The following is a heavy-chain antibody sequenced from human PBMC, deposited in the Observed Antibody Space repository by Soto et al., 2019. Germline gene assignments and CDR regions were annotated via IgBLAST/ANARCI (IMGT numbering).Heavy chain of an antibody. Sequence: GGSLRLSCTASGFTFGDYAMSWVRQAPGKGLEWVGFIRSKAYGGTTEYAASVKGRFTISRDDSKSIAYLQMNSLKTEDTAVYYCTRDEVSGSYYDGTVYWGQGTLVTVSS. J-gene: IGHJ4*02. D-gene: IGHD1-26*01. CDR3: TRDEVSGSYYDGTVY. CDR1: GFTFGDYA. V-gene: IGHV3-49*04. CDR2: IRSKAYGGTT.